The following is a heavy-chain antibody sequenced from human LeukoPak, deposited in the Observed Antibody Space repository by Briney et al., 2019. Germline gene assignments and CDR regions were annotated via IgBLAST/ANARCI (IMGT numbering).Heavy chain of an antibody. V-gene: IGHV1-2*02. CDR2: INPNSGGT. CDR3: ARDNDVGGGAFYGMDV. J-gene: IGHJ6*02. D-gene: IGHD3-3*01. Sequence: ASVKVSCKASGYTFTGYPMHWVRQAPGQGLEWMGWINPNSGGTNYAQKFQGRVTMTRDTSISTVHMELSSLRSDDTAVYYCARDNDVGGGAFYGMDVWGQGTTVTVSS. CDR1: GYTFTGYP.